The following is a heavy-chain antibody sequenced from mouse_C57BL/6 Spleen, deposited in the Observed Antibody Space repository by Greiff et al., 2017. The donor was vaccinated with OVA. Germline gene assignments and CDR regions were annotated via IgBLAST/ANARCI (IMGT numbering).Heavy chain of an antibody. V-gene: IGHV5-9-1*02. CDR3: TRVYYGSSYGYAMDY. CDR1: GFTFSSYA. CDR2: ISSGGDYI. D-gene: IGHD1-1*01. J-gene: IGHJ4*01. Sequence: EVKLVESGEGLVKPGGSLKLSCAASGFTFSSYAMSWVRQTPEKRLEWVAYISSGGDYIYYADTVKGRFTISRDNARDTLYLQMSSLKSEDTAMYYCTRVYYGSSYGYAMDYWGQGTSVTVSS.